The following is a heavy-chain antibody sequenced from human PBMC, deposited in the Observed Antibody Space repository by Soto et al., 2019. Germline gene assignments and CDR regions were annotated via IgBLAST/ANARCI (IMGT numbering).Heavy chain of an antibody. CDR2: IYYSGST. Sequence: QVQLQESGPGLVKPSQTLSLTCTVSGGSISSGGYYWSWIRQHPGKRLEWIGYIYYSGSTYYNPSLTSRVTISVDTSKNQCSLKLSSVTAADTAVYYCARDVRQGYYYYGMDVWGQGTTVTVSS. J-gene: IGHJ6*02. CDR1: GGSISSGGYY. D-gene: IGHD3-10*02. V-gene: IGHV4-31*03. CDR3: ARDVRQGYYYYGMDV.